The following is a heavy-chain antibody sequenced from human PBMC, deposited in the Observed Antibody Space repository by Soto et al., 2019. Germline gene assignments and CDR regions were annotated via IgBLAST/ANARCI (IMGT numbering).Heavy chain of an antibody. J-gene: IGHJ4*02. CDR1: GFTFSSYA. D-gene: IGHD3-10*01. CDR2: ISGSGGST. CDR3: AKDPKRFGELWVYFDY. V-gene: IGHV3-23*01. Sequence: GGSLRLSCAASGFTFSSYAMSWVRQAPGKGLEWVSAISGSGGSTYYADSVKGRFTISRDNSKNTLYLQMNSLRAEDTAVYYCAKDPKRFGELWVYFDYWGQGTLVTVSS.